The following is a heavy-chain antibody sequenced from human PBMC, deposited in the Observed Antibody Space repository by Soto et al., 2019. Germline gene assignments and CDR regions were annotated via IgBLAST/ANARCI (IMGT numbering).Heavy chain of an antibody. CDR3: AGRSGSRGFDP. CDR2: INHSGST. J-gene: IGHJ5*02. CDR1: GGSFSGYY. Sequence: SETLSLTCAVDGGSFSGYYLSWIRQPPGKGLEWIGEINHSGSTNYNPSLKSRVTISVDTSKNQFSLKLSSVTAADTAVYYCAGRSGSRGFDPWGQGTLVTVSS. D-gene: IGHD3-3*01. V-gene: IGHV4-34*01.